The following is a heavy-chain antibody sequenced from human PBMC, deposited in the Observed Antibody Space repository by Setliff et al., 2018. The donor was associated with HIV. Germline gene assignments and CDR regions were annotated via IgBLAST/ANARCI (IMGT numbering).Heavy chain of an antibody. D-gene: IGHD3-9*01. CDR1: GFTFDDYG. J-gene: IGHJ5*02. CDR3: ARDSRYFEMDWWFEP. V-gene: IGHV3-20*04. Sequence: GGSLRLSCEASGFTFDDYGMSWVRQVPGKGLEWVSSINWNGGGTDYADSVKGRFTISRDNSKNTLYVQMNSLRPEDTAVYYCARDSRYFEMDWWFEPWGQGTLVTVSS. CDR2: INWNGGGT.